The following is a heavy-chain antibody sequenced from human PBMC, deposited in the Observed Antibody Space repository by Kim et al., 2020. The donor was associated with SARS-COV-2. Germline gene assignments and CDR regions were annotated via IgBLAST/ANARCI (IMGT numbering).Heavy chain of an antibody. CDR1: GFTFSSYG. V-gene: IGHV3-30*18. J-gene: IGHJ6*02. CDR3: AKDDSGIAGSYGYYYGMDV. D-gene: IGHD5-18*01. CDR2: ISYDGSNK. Sequence: GGSLRLSCAASGFTFSSYGMHWVRQAPGKGLEWVAVISYDGSNKYYADSVKGRFTISRDNSKNTLYLQMNSLRAEDTAVYYCAKDDSGIAGSYGYYYGMDVWGQGTTVTVSS.